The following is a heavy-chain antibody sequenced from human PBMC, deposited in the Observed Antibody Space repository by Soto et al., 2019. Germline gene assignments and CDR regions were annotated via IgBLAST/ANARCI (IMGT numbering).Heavy chain of an antibody. CDR1: GGSISNNNYF. J-gene: IGHJ3*02. Sequence: QVQLQESGPGLVKPSQTLSLTCTVSGGSISNNNYFWSWIRQQPGKGLEWIGYIHYRGSAYYNPALSGRVTILVDTTKNQFSMKLSSVTAADTAMYYCAREVNVPADADAFDIWGQGTMVTVSS. D-gene: IGHD2-2*01. CDR3: AREVNVPADADAFDI. V-gene: IGHV4-31*03. CDR2: IHYRGSA.